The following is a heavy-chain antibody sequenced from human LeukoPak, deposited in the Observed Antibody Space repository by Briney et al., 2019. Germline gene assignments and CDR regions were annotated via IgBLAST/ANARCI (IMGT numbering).Heavy chain of an antibody. D-gene: IGHD1-26*01. J-gene: IGHJ4*02. CDR1: GFTFSTYN. CDR2: ISKTSSSI. Sequence: GGSLSLTCAASGFTFSTYNMNWVRQAPGKGLEWVSYISKTSSSIYYADSVKGRFAISRDNAKNSLYLQMNGLRAEDTAVYYCASSGDYYMDYWGQGTLVTVSS. CDR3: ASSGDYYMDY. V-gene: IGHV3-48*01.